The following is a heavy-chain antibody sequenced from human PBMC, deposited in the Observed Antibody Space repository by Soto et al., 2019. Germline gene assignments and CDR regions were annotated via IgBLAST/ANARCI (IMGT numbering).Heavy chain of an antibody. J-gene: IGHJ4*02. D-gene: IGHD2-15*01. V-gene: IGHV3-23*01. CDR1: GFTFSSYA. Sequence: EVQLLESGGALVQPGGSLRLSCAASGFTFSSYAMSWVRQAPGKGLEWVSLISGSGGGTYYADSVKGRFTISRVNSKNTLYLQMNSLRAEDTAVFYCAKHLSNGSPDYWGQGTLVTVSS. CDR2: ISGSGGGT. CDR3: AKHLSNGSPDY.